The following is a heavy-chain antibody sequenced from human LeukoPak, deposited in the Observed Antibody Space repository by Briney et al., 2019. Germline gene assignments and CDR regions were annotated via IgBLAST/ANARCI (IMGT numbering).Heavy chain of an antibody. J-gene: IGHJ4*02. D-gene: IGHD6-6*01. CDR3: ARDPKYSSSSGDH. V-gene: IGHV3-23*01. Sequence: PGGSLRLSCAASGFTFSSYAMSWVRQAPGKGLEWVSAISGSGGSIYYADSVKGRFTISRDNAESSLYLQMNSLRAEDTAVYYCARDPKYSSSSGDHWGQGTLVTVSS. CDR1: GFTFSSYA. CDR2: ISGSGGSI.